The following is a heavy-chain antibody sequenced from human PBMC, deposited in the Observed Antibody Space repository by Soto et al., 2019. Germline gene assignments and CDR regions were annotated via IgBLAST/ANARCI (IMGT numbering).Heavy chain of an antibody. CDR1: GYTFTSYG. CDR2: ISAYNGNT. D-gene: IGHD2-2*01. CDR3: ARGTIVVVPAAVDY. Sequence: ASVKVSCKASGYTFTSYGISWVRQAPGQGLEWMGWISAYNGNTNYAQKLQGRVTMNTDTSTSTAYMELRSLRSDDTAVYYCARGTIVVVPAAVDYWGQGTLVTVSS. J-gene: IGHJ4*02. V-gene: IGHV1-18*01.